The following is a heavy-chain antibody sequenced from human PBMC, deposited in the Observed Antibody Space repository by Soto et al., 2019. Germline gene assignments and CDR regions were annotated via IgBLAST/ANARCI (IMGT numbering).Heavy chain of an antibody. J-gene: IGHJ4*02. CDR3: ARGLFSGTSYSGGWYFFDY. D-gene: IGHD3-10*01. CDR1: GYTFTNYA. CDR2: INAGNGNT. V-gene: IGHV1-3*01. Sequence: GASVKVSCKASGYTFTNYAMHWVRQAPGQRLEWMGWINAGNGNTKYSQKFQGRVTITRDTSASTAYMELSSLRSEDTALYYCARGLFSGTSYSGGWYFFDYWGQGTLVTVSS.